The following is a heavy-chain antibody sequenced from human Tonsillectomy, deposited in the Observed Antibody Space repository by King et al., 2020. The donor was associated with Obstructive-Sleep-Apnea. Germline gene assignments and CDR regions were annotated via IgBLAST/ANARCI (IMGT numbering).Heavy chain of an antibody. Sequence: VQLQESGPGLVKPSETLSLTCTVSGGSISSYYWSWIRQPPGKGLEWIGYIYYSGSTNYNPSLKSRVTISVDTSKNQFSLKLSSVTAADTAVYYCARFTPEIAAAGLSFDYWGQGTLVTVSS. CDR1: GGSISSYY. CDR2: IYYSGST. CDR3: ARFTPEIAAAGLSFDY. J-gene: IGHJ4*02. V-gene: IGHV4-59*08. D-gene: IGHD6-13*01.